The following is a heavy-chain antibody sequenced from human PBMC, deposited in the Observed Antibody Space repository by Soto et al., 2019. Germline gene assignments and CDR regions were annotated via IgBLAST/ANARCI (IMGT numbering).Heavy chain of an antibody. CDR1: GYTFTRYY. CDR2: INPSGGST. CDR3: ARHRRGGFDP. Sequence: ASVKVSCKAPGYTFTRYYMHWVRQAPGQGLEWMGIINPSGGSTSYAQKFQGRVTMTRHTSTSTVYMELSSLRSEDTAVYYCARHRRGGFDPWGQGTLVTVSS. V-gene: IGHV1-46*01. J-gene: IGHJ5*02. D-gene: IGHD3-10*01.